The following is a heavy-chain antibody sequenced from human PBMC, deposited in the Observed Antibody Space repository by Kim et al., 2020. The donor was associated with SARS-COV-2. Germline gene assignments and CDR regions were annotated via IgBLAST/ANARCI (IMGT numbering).Heavy chain of an antibody. Sequence: PSLKSRVTISVDTSKTQFSLKLSSVTAADTAVYYCARGPAMVVGRYYFDYWGQGTLVTVSS. CDR3: ARGPAMVVGRYYFDY. D-gene: IGHD2-15*01. J-gene: IGHJ4*02. V-gene: IGHV4-34*01.